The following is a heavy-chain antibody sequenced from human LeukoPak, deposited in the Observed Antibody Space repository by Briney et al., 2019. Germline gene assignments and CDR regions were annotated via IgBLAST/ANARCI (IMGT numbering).Heavy chain of an antibody. CDR3: ARQYYAYYDSRGYYIDY. J-gene: IGHJ4*02. Sequence: GESLKISCKGSGYSFTSYWIGWVRQMPGKGLEWMGIIYPGDSDTRYSPSFQGQVTISADKSISTAYLQWSSLKASDTAMYYCARQYYAYYDSRGYYIDYWGQGTLVTVSS. CDR1: GYSFTSYW. CDR2: IYPGDSDT. D-gene: IGHD3-22*01. V-gene: IGHV5-51*01.